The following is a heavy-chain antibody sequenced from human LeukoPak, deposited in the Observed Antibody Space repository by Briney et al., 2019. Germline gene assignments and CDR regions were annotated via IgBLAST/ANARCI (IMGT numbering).Heavy chain of an antibody. J-gene: IGHJ4*02. Sequence: WETLSLTCAVYGVSFSGYYLSWIRQPPGKGLEWIWEINNSGSTNYNPSLKSRVTISIDTAKNQFYLQLSSVTAADTAVYYCARGRSSWYLAYYFYYWGQGTLVTVSS. D-gene: IGHD6-13*01. CDR1: GVSFSGYY. CDR3: ARGRSSWYLAYYFYY. V-gene: IGHV4-34*01. CDR2: INNSGST.